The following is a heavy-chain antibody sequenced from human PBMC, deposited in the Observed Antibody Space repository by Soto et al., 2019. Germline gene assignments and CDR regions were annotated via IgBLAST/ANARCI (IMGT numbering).Heavy chain of an antibody. V-gene: IGHV3-23*01. CDR3: AKIKTRIAAAGRDYFDY. Sequence: GGSLRLSCAASGFTFSSYAMSWVRQAPGKGLEWVSAISGSGGSTYYADSVKGRFTISRDNSKNTLYLQMNSLRAEDTAVYYCAKIKTRIAAAGRDYFDYWGQGTLVTVSS. CDR2: ISGSGGST. CDR1: GFTFSSYA. J-gene: IGHJ4*02. D-gene: IGHD6-13*01.